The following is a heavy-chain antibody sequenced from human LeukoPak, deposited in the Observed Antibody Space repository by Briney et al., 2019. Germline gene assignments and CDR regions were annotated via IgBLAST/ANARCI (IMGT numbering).Heavy chain of an antibody. CDR2: IYHSGST. CDR1: GGSISSGGYY. J-gene: IGHJ4*02. Sequence: SETLSLTCTVSGGSISSGGYYWSWIRQPPGKGLEWIGYIYHSGSTYYNPSLKSRVTISVDTSKNQFSLKLSSVTAADTAVYYCARVSNLRLVVFDYWGQGTLVTVSS. D-gene: IGHD6-19*01. V-gene: IGHV4-30-2*01. CDR3: ARVSNLRLVVFDY.